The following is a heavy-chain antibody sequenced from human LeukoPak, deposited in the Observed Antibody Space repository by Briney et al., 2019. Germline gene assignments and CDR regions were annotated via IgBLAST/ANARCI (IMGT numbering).Heavy chain of an antibody. J-gene: IGHJ6*02. CDR2: IYYSGST. CDR3: ARVKYSNGYGVDV. V-gene: IGHV4-39*07. CDR1: GGSISSSSYY. D-gene: IGHD5-18*01. Sequence: KASETLSLTCTVSGGSISSSSYYWGWIRQPPGKGLEWIGSIYYSGSTYYNPSLKSRVAISVDTSKNQFSLKLSSVTAADTAVYYCARVKYSNGYGVDVWGQGTTVTVSS.